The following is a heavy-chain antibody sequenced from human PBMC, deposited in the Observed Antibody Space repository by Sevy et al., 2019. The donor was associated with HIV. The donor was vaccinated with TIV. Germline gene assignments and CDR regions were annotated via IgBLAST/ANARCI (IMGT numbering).Heavy chain of an antibody. CDR2: INNDGSVR. V-gene: IGHV3-74*01. J-gene: IGHJ4*02. CDR1: GFSLSAYW. CDR3: ARGTGKSGAF. Sequence: GGSLRLSCKCSGFSLSAYWMHWVRQIPGKGLDWVSHINNDGSVRQYADSVKGRFTISRDNVRNTLYLQMESLRAEDAGVYYCARGTGKSGAFWGQGTLVTVSS. D-gene: IGHD3-10*01.